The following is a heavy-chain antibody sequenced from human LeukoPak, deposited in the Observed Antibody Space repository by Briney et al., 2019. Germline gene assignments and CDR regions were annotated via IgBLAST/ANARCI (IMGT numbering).Heavy chain of an antibody. V-gene: IGHV4-4*09. D-gene: IGHD2-2*03. CDR2: IYTSGST. CDR1: GGSISSYY. J-gene: IGHJ6*03. Sequence: KPSETLSLTCTVSGGSISSYYWSWIRQPPGKGLEWIGYIYTSGSTNYNPSLKSRVTISVDTSKNQFSLKLSSVTAADTAVYYCAKANSGYCSSTSCHNYYYYYYMDVWVKGTTVTVSS. CDR3: AKANSGYCSSTSCHNYYYYYYMDV.